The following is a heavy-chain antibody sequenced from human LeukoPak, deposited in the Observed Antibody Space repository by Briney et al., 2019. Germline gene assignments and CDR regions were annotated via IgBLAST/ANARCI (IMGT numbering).Heavy chain of an antibody. Sequence: GSSLRLSCAASGLIFNTYGMHWVRQAPGKGLEWVAVIWFDGSIKYYADSVKGRFTISRDNSKNTLYLQMNSLRTEDSALYYCAKVYRLGELSLFRHLDYWGQGTLVTVSS. CDR1: GLIFNTYG. D-gene: IGHD3-16*02. V-gene: IGHV3-33*06. CDR3: AKVYRLGELSLFRHLDY. CDR2: IWFDGSIK. J-gene: IGHJ4*02.